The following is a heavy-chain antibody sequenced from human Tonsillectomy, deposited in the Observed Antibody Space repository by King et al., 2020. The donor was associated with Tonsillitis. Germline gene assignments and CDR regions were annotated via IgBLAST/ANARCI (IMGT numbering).Heavy chain of an antibody. Sequence: MPLQESGPGLVKPSQTLSLTCTVSGGSISSGSYYWSWIRPPAGKGLEWIGRIYTSGSTNYNPSLKSRVTISVDTSKNQFSLKLNSVTAADTAVYYCARRLWLGERAFDIWGQGTMVTVSS. CDR2: IYTSGST. CDR1: GGSISSGSYY. D-gene: IGHD3-10*01. J-gene: IGHJ3*02. CDR3: ARRLWLGERAFDI. V-gene: IGHV4-61*02.